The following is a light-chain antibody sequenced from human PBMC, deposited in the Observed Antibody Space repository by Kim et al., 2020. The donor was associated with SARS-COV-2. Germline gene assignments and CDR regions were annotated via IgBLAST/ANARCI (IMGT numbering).Light chain of an antibody. Sequence: DIQMTQSPSTLSASVGYSVTMTCRASQTISSRMAWYQQKPGKVPTLLIYSASTVESGVPSRFSGSRSGTEFTLTISSLQPDDFATYYCQQYNGYSASFGQGTKLEI. J-gene: IGKJ2*03. V-gene: IGKV1-5*03. CDR1: QTISSR. CDR2: SAS. CDR3: QQYNGYSAS.